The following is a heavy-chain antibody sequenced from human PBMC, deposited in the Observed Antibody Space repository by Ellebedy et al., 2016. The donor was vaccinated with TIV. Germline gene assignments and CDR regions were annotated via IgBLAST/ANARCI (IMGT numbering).Heavy chain of an antibody. V-gene: IGHV1-3*01. CDR2: INAGNGNT. Sequence: AASVKVSCKASGYNFNSYVSYWVRQAPGQRLEWRGWINAGNGNTKYSQKFQGRVTITRDTSASTAYMELSSLRTEDTAGYYCARATHYYVDTPMVKEFGPWGQGTLVTVSS. CDR3: ARATHYYVDTPMVKEFGP. CDR1: GYNFNSYV. J-gene: IGHJ5*02. D-gene: IGHD5-18*01.